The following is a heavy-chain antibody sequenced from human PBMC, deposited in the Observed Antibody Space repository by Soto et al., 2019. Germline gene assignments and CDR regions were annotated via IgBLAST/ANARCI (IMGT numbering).Heavy chain of an antibody. V-gene: IGHV4-4*02. CDR1: GGSISSSSSNY. D-gene: IGHD1-26*01. CDR3: AREVAGSHWYFDL. Sequence: QVQLQESGPGLVKPSGTLSLTCAVSGGSISSSSSNYWSWVRQPPGKGLEWIGDIYESGSTNYNPSLTSRVTISMDKSKNQFALKVTSRTAADTAVYYCAREVAGSHWYFDLWGRGTLVTVSS. CDR2: IYESGST. J-gene: IGHJ2*01.